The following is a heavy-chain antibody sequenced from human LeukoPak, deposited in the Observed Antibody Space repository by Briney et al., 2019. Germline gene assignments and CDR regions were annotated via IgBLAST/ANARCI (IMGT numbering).Heavy chain of an antibody. Sequence: SETLFLTCAVYGGSFSGYYWSWIRQPPGKGLEWIGEINHSGSTNYNPSLKSRVTISVDTSKNQFSLKLSSVTAADTAVYYCAKRGSGFCYYYYYMDVWGKGTTVTVSS. D-gene: IGHD3-10*01. V-gene: IGHV4-34*01. CDR1: GGSFSGYY. CDR3: AKRGSGFCYYYYYMDV. J-gene: IGHJ6*03. CDR2: INHSGST.